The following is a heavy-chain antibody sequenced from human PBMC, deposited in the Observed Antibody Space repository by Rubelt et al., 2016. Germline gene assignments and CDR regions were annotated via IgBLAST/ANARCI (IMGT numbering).Heavy chain of an antibody. CDR2: INHCGST. CDR1: GGSFSGYY. D-gene: IGHD1-1*01. Sequence: QVQLQQWGAGLLKPSETLSLTCAVYGGSFSGYYWSWIRQPPGKGLEWIGEINHCGSTNYNPSLKSRVTVSVDTSKNQCSPGADRWSADDPAVYYCARARSTGVGGRGFFDSWGQGTLVTVSS. CDR3: ARARSTGVGGRGFFDS. V-gene: IGHV4-34*01. J-gene: IGHJ5*01.